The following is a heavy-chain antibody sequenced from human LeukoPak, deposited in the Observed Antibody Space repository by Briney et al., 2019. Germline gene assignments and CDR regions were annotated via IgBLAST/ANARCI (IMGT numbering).Heavy chain of an antibody. Sequence: HPGGSLRLSCAASGFTVSSNYMSWVRQAPGKGLDCVSVIYSDESSYYADSVKGRFTISRDNSKNTLYLQMNSLRAEDTAVYYCARDPSSGWYPKYFQHWGQGTLVTVSS. V-gene: IGHV3-53*01. CDR3: ARDPSSGWYPKYFQH. D-gene: IGHD6-19*01. CDR2: IYSDESS. CDR1: GFTVSSNY. J-gene: IGHJ1*01.